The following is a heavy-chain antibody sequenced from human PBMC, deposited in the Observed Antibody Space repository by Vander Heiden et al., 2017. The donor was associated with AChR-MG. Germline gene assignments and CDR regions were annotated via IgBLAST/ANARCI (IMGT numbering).Heavy chain of an antibody. V-gene: IGHV1-69*01. CDR1: GGTFSSYA. Sequence: QVQLVQSGAEVKKPGSSVKVSCKASGGTFSSYAISGVRQAPGQGLEWMGGIIPIFGTANYAQKFQGRVTITADESTSTAYMELSSLRSEDTAVYYCARSRGVVPAAPNWFDPWGQGTLVTVSS. CDR2: IIPIFGTA. CDR3: ARSRGVVPAAPNWFDP. J-gene: IGHJ5*02. D-gene: IGHD2-2*01.